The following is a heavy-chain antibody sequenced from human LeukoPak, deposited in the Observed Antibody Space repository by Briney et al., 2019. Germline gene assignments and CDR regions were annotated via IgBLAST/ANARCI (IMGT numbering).Heavy chain of an antibody. CDR3: ARALGRTYYYYGMDV. V-gene: IGHV3-30-3*01. CDR1: GFTFSSYA. J-gene: IGHJ6*02. Sequence: GRSLRLSCAASGFTFSSYAMPWVRQAPGKGLEWVAVISYDGSNKYYADSVKGRFTISRDNSKNTLYLQMNSLRAEDAAVYYCARALGRTYYYYGMDVWGQGTTVTVSS. CDR2: ISYDGSNK.